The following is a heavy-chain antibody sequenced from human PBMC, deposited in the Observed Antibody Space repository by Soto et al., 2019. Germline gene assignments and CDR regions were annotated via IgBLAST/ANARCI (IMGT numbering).Heavy chain of an antibody. V-gene: IGHV3-30*18. D-gene: IGHD6-19*01. CDR1: GFTFSSYG. Sequence: QVQLVESGGGVVQPGRSLRLSCAASGFTFSSYGMHWVRQAPGRGLEWVVVISHDGSNKYYADSVKGRFTISRDNSKSTLYLQMNSLRAEDTAVYYCAKDRWSAYISGRGYFDYWGQGTLVTVSS. J-gene: IGHJ4*02. CDR3: AKDRWSAYISGRGYFDY. CDR2: ISHDGSNK.